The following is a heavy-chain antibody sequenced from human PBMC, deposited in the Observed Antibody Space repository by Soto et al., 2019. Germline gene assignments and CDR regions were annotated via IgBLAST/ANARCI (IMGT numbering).Heavy chain of an antibody. CDR3: ARFQGPLYDFWSGYAYYCYGMDV. J-gene: IGHJ6*02. CDR2: INSDGSST. CDR1: GFTFSSYW. D-gene: IGHD3-3*01. Sequence: GGSPGLSCAASGFTFSSYWMHWVRQAPGKGLVWVSRINSDGSSTSYADSVKGRFTISRDNAKNTLYLQMNSLRAEDTAVYYCARFQGPLYDFWSGYAYYCYGMDVWGQGTTVTVSS. V-gene: IGHV3-74*01.